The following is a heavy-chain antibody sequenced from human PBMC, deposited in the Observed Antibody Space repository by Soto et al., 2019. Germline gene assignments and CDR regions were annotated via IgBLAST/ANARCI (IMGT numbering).Heavy chain of an antibody. D-gene: IGHD3-3*01. Sequence: GSLRLSCAAPGFTFNSYDMHWVRQTTGKGLEWVSTIDSAGDTYYSGSVKGRFTISRENAKNSLYLQMNSLRAGDTAVYHCARGPIFGGIRYGMDVWGQGTTVTVSS. CDR1: GFTFNSYD. CDR3: ARGPIFGGIRYGMDV. J-gene: IGHJ6*02. V-gene: IGHV3-13*01. CDR2: IDSAGDT.